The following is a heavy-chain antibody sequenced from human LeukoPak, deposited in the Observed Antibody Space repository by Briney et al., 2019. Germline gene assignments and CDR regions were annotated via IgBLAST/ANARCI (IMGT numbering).Heavy chain of an antibody. CDR3: ARQRYNYYDSSGPFDY. D-gene: IGHD3-22*01. V-gene: IGHV4-4*09. Sequence: PSETLSLTCTVSGGSISSYYWSWIRQPPGKGLEWIGYIYTSGSTNYNPSLKSRVTISVDTSKNQFSLKLSSVTGADTAVYYCARQRYNYYDSSGPFDYWGQGTLVTVSS. J-gene: IGHJ4*02. CDR2: IYTSGST. CDR1: GGSISSYY.